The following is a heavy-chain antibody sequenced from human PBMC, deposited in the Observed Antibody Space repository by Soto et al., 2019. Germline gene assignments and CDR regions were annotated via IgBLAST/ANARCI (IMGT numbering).Heavy chain of an antibody. J-gene: IGHJ4*02. V-gene: IGHV1-2*04. Sequence: SVKVSCKASGYTFTGYYMHWVRQAPGQGLEWMGWINPNSGGTNYAQKFQGWVTMTRDTSISTAYMELSRLRSDDTAVYYCAREGGSSSGTRFDYWGQGTLVTVSS. D-gene: IGHD6-6*01. CDR3: AREGGSSSGTRFDY. CDR1: GYTFTGYY. CDR2: INPNSGGT.